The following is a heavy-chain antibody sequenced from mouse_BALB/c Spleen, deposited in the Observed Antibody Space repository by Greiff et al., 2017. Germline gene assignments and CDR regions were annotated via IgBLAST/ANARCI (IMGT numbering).Heavy chain of an antibody. CDR2: IDPSNSET. Sequence: QVQLQQSGPELVRPGASVMMSCKASGYTFTSYWMHWVKQRPGQGLEWIGMIDPSNSETRLNQKFKDKATLNVDKSSNTAYMQLSSLTSEDSAVYYCARRAYYGNPAWFAYWGQGTLVTVSA. V-gene: IGHV1S127*01. J-gene: IGHJ3*01. CDR1: GYTFTSYW. CDR3: ARRAYYGNPAWFAY. D-gene: IGHD2-10*01.